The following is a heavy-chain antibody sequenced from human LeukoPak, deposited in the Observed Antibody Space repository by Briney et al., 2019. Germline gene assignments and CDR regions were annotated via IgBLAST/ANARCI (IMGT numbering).Heavy chain of an antibody. Sequence: GGSLRLSCAASGFTFSSYWMSWVRQAPGKGLEWVANIKQDGREKYYVDSVKGRFTISRDNAKNSLYLQMNSLRAEDTAVYYCARDLLRNAFDIWGQGTMVTVSS. CDR2: IKQDGREK. D-gene: IGHD2-15*01. CDR1: GFTFSSYW. V-gene: IGHV3-7*01. CDR3: ARDLLRNAFDI. J-gene: IGHJ3*02.